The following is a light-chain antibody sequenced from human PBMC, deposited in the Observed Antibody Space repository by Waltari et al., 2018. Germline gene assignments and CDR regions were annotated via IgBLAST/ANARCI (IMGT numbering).Light chain of an antibody. CDR3: QQYNSYRT. J-gene: IGKJ1*01. CDR1: QSISFW. Sequence: DIQITQSPSILSASVGDRVNITCRASQSISFWLAWYQQQPGKAPKLLIYKSCSLDSGVPSRFSSSGSGTEFTLTISSLQPDDFATYYCQQYNSYRTFGQGTKVEIK. V-gene: IGKV1-5*03. CDR2: KSC.